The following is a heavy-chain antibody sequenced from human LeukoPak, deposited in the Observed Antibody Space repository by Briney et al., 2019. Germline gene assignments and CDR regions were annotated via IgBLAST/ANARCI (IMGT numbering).Heavy chain of an antibody. CDR1: GYSFLNYD. D-gene: IGHD3-22*01. CDR3: ARLDDFNGYYFVDF. Sequence: ASVKVSCKTSGYSFLNYDINWVRQAPGRGLEWMGWMNSNTGNTGTGQRFQGRVTLTRDISLNTAYMELSSLRPDDTAVYFCARLDDFNGYYFVDFWGPGTPVTVSS. V-gene: IGHV1-8*01. CDR2: MNSNTGNT. J-gene: IGHJ4*02.